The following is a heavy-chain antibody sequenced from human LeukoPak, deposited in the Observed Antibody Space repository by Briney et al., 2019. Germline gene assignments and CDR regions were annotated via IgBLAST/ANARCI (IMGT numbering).Heavy chain of an antibody. V-gene: IGHV1-2*02. J-gene: IGHJ4*02. D-gene: IGHD3-16*01. CDR3: APTAEAYTSWWKV. CDR2: IFPRNGDT. CDR1: GYTFTDFY. Sequence: RASVKVSCKTSGYTFTDFYFYWLRQAPGQGLEWVGWIFPRNGDTNYAQKFQDRVTLTRDTSISTAYLEVRSLTSDDTAVYYCAPTAEAYTSWWKVWGQGTLVTVSS.